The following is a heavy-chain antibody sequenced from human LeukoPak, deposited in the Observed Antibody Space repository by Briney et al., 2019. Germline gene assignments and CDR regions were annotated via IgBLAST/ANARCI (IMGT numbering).Heavy chain of an antibody. D-gene: IGHD2-21*01. CDR3: ASGDGYLQPY. V-gene: IGHV3-53*01. J-gene: IGHJ4*02. CDR1: GFSVSGKF. CDR2: IHYDGKI. Sequence: GGSPRLSCAASGFSVSGKFMSWVRQAPGKGLEWVSIIHYDGKIRYAGSVGGRFTIYRDDSENTLFLQMNSLRVDDTAVYFCASGDGYLQPYWGQGTLVTVSS.